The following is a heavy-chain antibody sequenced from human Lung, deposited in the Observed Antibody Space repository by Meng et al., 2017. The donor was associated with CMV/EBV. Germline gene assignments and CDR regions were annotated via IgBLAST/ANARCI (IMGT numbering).Heavy chain of an antibody. D-gene: IGHD2-21*02. CDR2: IYHSGST. J-gene: IGHJ4*02. CDR3: ARVGAYCGGDCYHPR. Sequence: GQLRRSGPGVVTPSGTLSLTCAVSGGSLSSRKRWSWVRQPPGKGLEWIGEIYHSGSTNYNPSLKSRVTISVDESKNQFSLRLSSVTAADTAVYYCARVGAYCGGDCYHPRWGQGTLVTVSS. V-gene: IGHV4-4*02. CDR1: GGSLSSRKR.